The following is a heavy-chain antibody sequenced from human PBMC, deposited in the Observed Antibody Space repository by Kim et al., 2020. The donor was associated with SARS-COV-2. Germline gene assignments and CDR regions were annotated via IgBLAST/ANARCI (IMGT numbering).Heavy chain of an antibody. CDR1: GGAVSSSSYF. Sequence: SETLSLTCTVSGGAVSSSSYFWSWIRQPPGKGLEWIGYIYYSGTTSYNPSLKSRVTISVDTSRNQFSLRLSSVTAADTAMYYCVSTLYDFWSGSTYGMDVWGQGTTVTVSS. D-gene: IGHD3-3*01. CDR3: VSTLYDFWSGSTYGMDV. CDR2: IYYSGTT. J-gene: IGHJ6*02. V-gene: IGHV4-61*01.